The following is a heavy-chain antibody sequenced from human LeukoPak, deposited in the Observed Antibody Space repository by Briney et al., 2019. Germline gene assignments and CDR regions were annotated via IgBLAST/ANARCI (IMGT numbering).Heavy chain of an antibody. J-gene: IGHJ4*02. Sequence: PPETLSLSCAVHGGSFSGYILSSIRQPPGKGLEWIGEINHSGSTNYNPSLKSRVTISVDTSKNQFSLKLSSVTAADTAVGYCARGTMTQDTYYLDCWVQGTLVTVSS. CDR3: ARGTMTQDTYYLDC. V-gene: IGHV4-34*01. CDR2: INHSGST. CDR1: GGSFSGYI. D-gene: IGHD3-22*01.